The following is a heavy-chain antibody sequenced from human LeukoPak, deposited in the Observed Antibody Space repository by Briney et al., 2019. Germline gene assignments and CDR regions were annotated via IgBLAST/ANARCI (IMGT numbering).Heavy chain of an antibody. D-gene: IGHD4-17*01. CDR2: ISSSSYT. Sequence: GGSLRLSCAASGFTFSDYYMSWIRQAPGKGLEWVSYISSSSYTNYADSVKGRFTISRDNAKNSLYLQMNSLRAEDTAVHYCARGTTVDAFDIWGQGTMVTVSS. J-gene: IGHJ3*02. CDR1: GFTFSDYY. CDR3: ARGTTVDAFDI. V-gene: IGHV3-11*06.